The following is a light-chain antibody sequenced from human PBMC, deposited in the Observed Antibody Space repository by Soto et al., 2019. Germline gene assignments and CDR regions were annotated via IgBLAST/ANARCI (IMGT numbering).Light chain of an antibody. J-gene: IGKJ1*01. CDR2: KAS. CDR3: QHYNSYSWT. V-gene: IGKV1-5*03. CDR1: QTISSW. Sequence: IQMSQSTSTLYGSVRDSVTITCMASQTISSWLAWYQQKPGKAPKLLIYKASTLKSGVPSRFSGSGSGTEFTLTISSLQPDDFATYYCQHYNSYSWTFGQGTKVDIK.